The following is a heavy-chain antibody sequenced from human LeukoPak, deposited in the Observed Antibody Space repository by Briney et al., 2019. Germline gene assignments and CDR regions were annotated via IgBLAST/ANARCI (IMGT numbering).Heavy chain of an antibody. Sequence: SETLSLTCTVSGGSISSGSYYWSWIRQPAGKGLEWIGRIYTSGSTNYNPSLKSRVTISVDTSKNQFSLKLSSVTAADTAVYYCARGRISVRGVIISDYWGQGTLVTVSS. D-gene: IGHD3-10*01. J-gene: IGHJ4*02. CDR1: GGSISSGSYY. V-gene: IGHV4-61*02. CDR3: ARGRISVRGVIISDY. CDR2: IYTSGST.